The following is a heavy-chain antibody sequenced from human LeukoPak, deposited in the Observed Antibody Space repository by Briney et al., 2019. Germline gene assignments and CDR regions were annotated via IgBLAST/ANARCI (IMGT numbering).Heavy chain of an antibody. V-gene: IGHV4-34*01. D-gene: IGHD3-22*01. CDR2: INHSGST. J-gene: IGHJ4*02. CDR3: ARVDSSGSMAGTTNFDY. Sequence: PSETLSLTCAVYGGSFSGYYWSWIRQPPGKGLEWIGEINHSGSTNYNPSLKSRVTISVDTSKNQFSLKLSSVTAADTAVYYCARVDSSGSMAGTTNFDYWGQGTLVTVSS. CDR1: GGSFSGYY.